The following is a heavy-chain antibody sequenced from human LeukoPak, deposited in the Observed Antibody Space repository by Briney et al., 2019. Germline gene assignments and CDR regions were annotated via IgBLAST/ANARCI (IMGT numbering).Heavy chain of an antibody. Sequence: GGSLRLSCAASGFTFSSHAMGWVRQAPGKGLEWVSGIGGLGGSTYYTGSVKGRFTISRDNSQNTLYLHMNSLRADDTAVYYCARDPGVVAFHYFDYWGQGSLVTVSS. J-gene: IGHJ4*02. CDR2: IGGLGGST. V-gene: IGHV3-23*01. CDR1: GFTFSSHA. CDR3: ARDPGVVAFHYFDY. D-gene: IGHD3-3*01.